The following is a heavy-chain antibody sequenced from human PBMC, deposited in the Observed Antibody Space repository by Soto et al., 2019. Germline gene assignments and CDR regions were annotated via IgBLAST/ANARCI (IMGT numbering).Heavy chain of an antibody. CDR3: TRKRYCSGGSCYSDYYYGMDV. V-gene: IGHV3-73*01. Sequence: PGGSLRLSCAASGFTFSGSAMHWVRQASGKGLEWVGRIRSKANSYATAYAASVKGRFAISRDDSKNTAYLQMNSLKTEDTAVYYCTRKRYCSGGSCYSDYYYGMDVWGQGTTVTVSS. CDR2: IRSKANSYAT. CDR1: GFTFSGSA. J-gene: IGHJ6*02. D-gene: IGHD2-15*01.